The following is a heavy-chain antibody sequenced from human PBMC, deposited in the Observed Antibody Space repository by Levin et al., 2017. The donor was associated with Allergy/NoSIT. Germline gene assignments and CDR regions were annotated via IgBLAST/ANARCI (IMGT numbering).Heavy chain of an antibody. D-gene: IGHD6-13*01. CDR3: ARAYSSSWYYFDY. Sequence: KTGGSLRLSCAASGFTFSSYSMNWVRQAPGKGLEWVSSISSSSSYIYYADSVKGRFTISRDNAKNSLYLQMNSLRAEDTAVYYCARAYSSSWYYFDYWGQGTLVTVSS. V-gene: IGHV3-21*01. CDR2: ISSSSSYI. J-gene: IGHJ4*02. CDR1: GFTFSSYS.